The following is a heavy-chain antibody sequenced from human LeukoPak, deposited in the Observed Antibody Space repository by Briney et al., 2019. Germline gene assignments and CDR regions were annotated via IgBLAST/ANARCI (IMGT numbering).Heavy chain of an antibody. J-gene: IGHJ5*02. Sequence: SVKVSCKASGGTFSSYAISWVRQAPGQGLEWMGGIIPIFGTANYAQKFQGRVTITADESTSTAYMELSSLRSEDTAVYYCARGSGSYYNIPGNWFDPWGQGTLVTVSS. CDR2: IIPIFGTA. V-gene: IGHV1-69*13. CDR3: ARGSGSYYNIPGNWFDP. CDR1: GGTFSSYA. D-gene: IGHD3-10*01.